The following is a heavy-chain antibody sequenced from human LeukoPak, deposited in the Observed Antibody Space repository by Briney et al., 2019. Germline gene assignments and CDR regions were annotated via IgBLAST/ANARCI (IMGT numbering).Heavy chain of an antibody. Sequence: GGSLRLSCAASGFTFDDYGMSWVRQAPGKGLEWVSTINWNGGSTGYADSVKGRFTISRDNAKNSLYLQMNSLRAEDTALYYCAKGSDYGSGSYYNDFDYWGQGTLVTVSS. CDR3: AKGSDYGSGSYYNDFDY. D-gene: IGHD3-10*01. J-gene: IGHJ4*02. CDR1: GFTFDDYG. CDR2: INWNGGST. V-gene: IGHV3-20*04.